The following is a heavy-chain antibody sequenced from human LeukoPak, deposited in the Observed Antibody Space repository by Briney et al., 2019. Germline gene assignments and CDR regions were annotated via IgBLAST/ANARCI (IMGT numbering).Heavy chain of an antibody. Sequence: SETLSLTCAVSGVSISPYYWAWIRQPPGKGLEWIGYIHTSGSNNQYPSLKSRVTISVDKSKNHFSLRLTSVTAADTAVYYCARLSAAVHLGAFDLWGQGAMVTVSS. CDR2: IHTSGSN. CDR1: GVSISPYY. V-gene: IGHV4-4*09. J-gene: IGHJ3*01. D-gene: IGHD3-3*01. CDR3: ARLSAAVHLGAFDL.